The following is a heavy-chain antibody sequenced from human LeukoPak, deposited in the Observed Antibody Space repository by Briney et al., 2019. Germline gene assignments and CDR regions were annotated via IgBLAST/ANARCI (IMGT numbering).Heavy chain of an antibody. CDR3: ARVFLERLTSGYFDN. CDR2: ISCDGRQK. D-gene: IGHD3-3*01. V-gene: IGHV3-30-3*01. J-gene: IGHJ4*02. Sequence: PGGSLRLSCAASGFTFSSYAMHWVRQAPGKGLEWVAVISCDGRQKFYGDSVKGRFTISRDNPKNTVYLQMNSLRNDDTAVYYCARVFLERLTSGYFDNWGQGNLVTVSP. CDR1: GFTFSSYA.